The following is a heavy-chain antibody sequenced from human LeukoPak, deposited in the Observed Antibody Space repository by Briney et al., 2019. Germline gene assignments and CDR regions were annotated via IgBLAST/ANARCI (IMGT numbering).Heavy chain of an antibody. J-gene: IGHJ4*02. CDR2: ISSSSSYT. V-gene: IGHV3-11*05. CDR3: ARGQLDIHARDY. Sequence: GGSLRLSSATSGFTFSDCYMSWVRQAPGKGLEWVSYISSSSSYTNYADSVKGRFTISRDNAKNSLYLQMNSLRAEDTAVYYCARGQLDIHARDYWGQGTLVTVSS. CDR1: GFTFSDCY. D-gene: IGHD1-1*01.